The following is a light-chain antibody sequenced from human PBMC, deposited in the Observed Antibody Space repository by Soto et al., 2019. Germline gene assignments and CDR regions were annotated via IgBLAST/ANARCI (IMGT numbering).Light chain of an antibody. CDR3: QQYNSYSPT. CDR2: DAS. CDR1: QSISSW. Sequence: DIQMTQSPSTLSASVGDRVTITCRASQSISSWLAWYQQKPGKAPKLLIYDASSLESVVPSRFSGSGSGTEFTLTISSLQPDDFATYYCQQYNSYSPTFGQGTKV. J-gene: IGKJ1*01. V-gene: IGKV1-5*01.